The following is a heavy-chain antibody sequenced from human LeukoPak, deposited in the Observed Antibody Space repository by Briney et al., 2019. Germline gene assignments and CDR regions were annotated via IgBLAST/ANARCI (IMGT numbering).Heavy chain of an antibody. CDR3: AGEYSTSSGFGS. CDR2: IRYDGSDK. Sequence: PGGSLRLSCEASGFTFRNYGMHWVRQAPDKGLECVAFIRYDGSDKFYVHSVKGRLTISRDSSKNTLYLQMNSLRPEDTAVYYCAGEYSTSSGFGSWGQGTLVSVSS. J-gene: IGHJ4*02. CDR1: GFTFRNYG. D-gene: IGHD6-6*01. V-gene: IGHV3-30*02.